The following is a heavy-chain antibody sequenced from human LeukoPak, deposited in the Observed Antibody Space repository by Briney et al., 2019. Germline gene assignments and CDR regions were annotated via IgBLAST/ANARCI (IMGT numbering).Heavy chain of an antibody. CDR3: ARDRDYYDSSGGMNAFDI. D-gene: IGHD3-22*01. J-gene: IGHJ3*02. CDR1: GFTFRSYS. CDR2: ISSSSSYI. V-gene: IGHV3-21*01. Sequence: KSGGSLRLSCAASGFTFRSYSMNWVRQAPGKGLEWVSSISSSSSYIYYADSVKGRFTISRDNAKNSLYLQMNSLRAEDTAVFYCARDRDYYDSSGGMNAFDIWGQGTMVTVSS.